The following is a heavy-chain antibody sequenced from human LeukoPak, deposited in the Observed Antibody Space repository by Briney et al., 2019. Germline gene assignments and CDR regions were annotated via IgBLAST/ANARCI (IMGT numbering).Heavy chain of an antibody. D-gene: IGHD3-10*01. CDR2: INGGGGAT. J-gene: IGHJ4*02. Sequence: GGSLRLSCAASGFTFSSSAVSWVRQAPGKGLEWLSTINGGGGATYYADSVTGRFTISSDTSQNTLYLQMNGLKIEDTAVYYCAKANPTPRGVNFDYWGQGTLVTVSS. CDR3: AKANPTPRGVNFDY. V-gene: IGHV3-23*01. CDR1: GFTFSSSA.